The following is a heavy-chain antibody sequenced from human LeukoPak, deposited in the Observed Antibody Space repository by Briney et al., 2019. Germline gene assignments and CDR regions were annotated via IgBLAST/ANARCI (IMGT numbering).Heavy chain of an antibody. CDR2: IYYSGST. D-gene: IGHD3-10*02. CDR3: AREQAPMLTPYYFDY. Sequence: PSETLSLTCTVSGGSISSGGYYWSWIRQHPGKGLEWIGYIYYSGSTYYNPSLKSRVTISVDTSKNQFSLKLSSVTAADTAVYYCAREQAPMLTPYYFDYWGQGTLVTVSS. V-gene: IGHV4-31*03. J-gene: IGHJ4*02. CDR1: GGSISSGGYY.